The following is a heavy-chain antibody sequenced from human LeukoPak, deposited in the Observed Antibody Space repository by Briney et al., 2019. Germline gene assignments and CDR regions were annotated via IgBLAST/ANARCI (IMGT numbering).Heavy chain of an antibody. J-gene: IGHJ6*03. CDR3: ARDGSYDFWSGYYFDYYYYYMDV. D-gene: IGHD3-3*01. V-gene: IGHV3-48*04. CDR1: GFTFSSYS. CDR2: ISSSSSTI. Sequence: GGSLRLSCAASGFTFSSYSMNWVRQAPGKGLEWVSYISSSSSTIYYADSVKGRFTISRDNAKNSLYLQMNSLRAEDTAVYYCARDGSYDFWSGYYFDYYYYYMDVWGKGTTVTVSS.